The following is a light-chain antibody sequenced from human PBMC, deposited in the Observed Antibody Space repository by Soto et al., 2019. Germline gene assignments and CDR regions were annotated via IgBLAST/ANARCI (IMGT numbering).Light chain of an antibody. CDR3: QSYDGILGGSIL. CDR2: DSC. Sequence: QSALAQPPSVSGAPGQKISISCTGTRSNIGASYYVPWYQQFPGTAPRLLIYDSCNRPSGVPDRFSASLSGTATYLSITSLEVEDEAVDYCQSYDGILGGSILFGGGTKLTVL. CDR1: RSNIGASYY. V-gene: IGLV1-40*01. J-gene: IGLJ2*01.